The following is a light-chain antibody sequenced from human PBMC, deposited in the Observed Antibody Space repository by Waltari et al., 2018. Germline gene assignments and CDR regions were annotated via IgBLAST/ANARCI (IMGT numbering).Light chain of an antibody. J-gene: IGKJ1*01. CDR2: KVS. CDR3: MQGTHWPWT. CDR1: QNLLPRDGNTY. Sequence: DVVMTQSPLSLPVTLGQPASLPCRSSQNLLPRDGNTYFNWFQQRPGQSPRRLFYKVSNRDSGVPDRFSGSGSGTDFTLRISRVEAEDVGIYYCMQGTHWPWTFGQGTKVEIK. V-gene: IGKV2-30*02.